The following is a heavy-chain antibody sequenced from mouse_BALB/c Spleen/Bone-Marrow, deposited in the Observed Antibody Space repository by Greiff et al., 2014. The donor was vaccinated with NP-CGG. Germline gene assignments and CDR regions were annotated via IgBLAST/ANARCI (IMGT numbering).Heavy chain of an antibody. V-gene: IGHV1-80*01. J-gene: IGHJ2*01. CDR3: ARGGISIDY. CDR2: IYPGDDDT. Sequence: QVKLVESGAELVRPGSSVKISCKASGYAFSIYWMNWVKQRPGQGLEWIGQIYPGDDDTDYNGKFKGKATLTADRSSSTAYMQLNSLTSEDSAVYFCARGGISIDYWGQGTTLTVSS. CDR1: GYAFSIYW.